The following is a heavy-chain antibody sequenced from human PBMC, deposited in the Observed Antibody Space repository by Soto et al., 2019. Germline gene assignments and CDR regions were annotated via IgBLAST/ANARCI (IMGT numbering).Heavy chain of an antibody. CDR3: ARVPRDGYNSQYFDY. Sequence: SVKVSFKASGGTFSSYAISWVRQAPGQGLEWMGGIIPIFGTANYAQKFQGRVTITADESTSTAYMELSSLRSEDTAVYYCARVPRDGYNSQYFDYWGQGTLVTVSS. CDR1: GGTFSSYA. CDR2: IIPIFGTA. D-gene: IGHD5-12*01. J-gene: IGHJ4*02. V-gene: IGHV1-69*13.